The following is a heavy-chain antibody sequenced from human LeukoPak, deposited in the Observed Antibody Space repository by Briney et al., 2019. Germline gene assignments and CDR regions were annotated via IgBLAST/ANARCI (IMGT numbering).Heavy chain of an antibody. CDR1: GFTFSSYS. D-gene: IGHD3-22*01. Sequence: GGSLRLSCEASGFTFSSYSMNWVRQAPGKGLEWVSYISSSSSTIYYADSVKGRFTISRDNAKNSLYLQMNSLRAEDTALYYCARTYYYDSSGYGSLVYWGQGTLVTVSS. CDR3: ARTYYYDSSGYGSLVY. V-gene: IGHV3-48*04. J-gene: IGHJ4*02. CDR2: ISSSSSTI.